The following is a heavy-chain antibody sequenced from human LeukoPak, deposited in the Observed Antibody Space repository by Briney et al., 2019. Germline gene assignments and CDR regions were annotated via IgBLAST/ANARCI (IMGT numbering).Heavy chain of an antibody. D-gene: IGHD3-10*01. J-gene: IGHJ3*02. Sequence: TGGSLRLSCAASGFTFSNYWMTWIRQAPGKGLEWVSSISGSGGSTHYADPVKGRFTISRDNSKSTMYLQVNSLRAEDTAVYYCAKGSTYFYGSGTSDDAFDIWGQGTMVTVSS. CDR1: GFTFSNYW. CDR3: AKGSTYFYGSGTSDDAFDI. CDR2: ISGSGGST. V-gene: IGHV3-23*01.